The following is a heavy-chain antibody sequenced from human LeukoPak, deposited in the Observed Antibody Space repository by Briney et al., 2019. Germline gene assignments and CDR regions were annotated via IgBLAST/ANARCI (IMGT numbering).Heavy chain of an antibody. J-gene: IGHJ4*02. Sequence: PSETLSLTCTIPGCSLSSYYWTWVRQPPGKGLEGIGYIDYSGTTSYHPSLKSRVTISLDSSKNQFSLELSSVTAADTDMYYCARDTPWGSGVDHWGQGTLVTVSS. V-gene: IGHV4-59*01. CDR3: ARDTPWGSGVDH. D-gene: IGHD1-26*01. CDR2: IDYSGTT. CDR1: GCSLSSYY.